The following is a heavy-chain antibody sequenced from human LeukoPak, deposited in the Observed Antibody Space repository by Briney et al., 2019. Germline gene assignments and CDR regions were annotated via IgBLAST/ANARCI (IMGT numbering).Heavy chain of an antibody. CDR1: GFTFDDYA. D-gene: IGHD6-19*01. CDR3: AKDILTPSGWYDGGDY. J-gene: IGHJ4*02. V-gene: IGHV3-43*02. CDR2: ISGDGGST. Sequence: GGSLRLSCAASGFTFDDYAMHWVRQAPGKGLEWVSLISGDGGSTYYADSVKGRFTISRDNSKNSLYLQMNSLRTEDTALYYCAKDILTPSGWYDGGDYWGQRTLVTVST.